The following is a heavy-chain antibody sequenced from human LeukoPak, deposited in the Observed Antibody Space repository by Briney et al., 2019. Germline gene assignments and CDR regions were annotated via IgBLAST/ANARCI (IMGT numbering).Heavy chain of an antibody. D-gene: IGHD3-3*01. V-gene: IGHV4-30-4*08. J-gene: IGHJ5*02. Sequence: PSQTLSLTCTLSGGSITRGDCYWSWIRHPPGKGLEWSGYIYYSESTHYNPSLKSRVTISVDTSKNQFSLKLSSVTSADTAVYYCARDIHDFWRGYQGGSWFDPWGQGTLVTVSS. CDR3: ARDIHDFWRGYQGGSWFDP. CDR1: GGSITRGDCY. CDR2: IYYSEST.